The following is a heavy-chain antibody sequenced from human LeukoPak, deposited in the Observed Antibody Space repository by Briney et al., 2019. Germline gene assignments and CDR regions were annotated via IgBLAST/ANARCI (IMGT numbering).Heavy chain of an antibody. J-gene: IGHJ4*02. CDR2: IYYSGST. D-gene: IGHD3-10*01. CDR1: GGSISSSSYY. CDR3: ARRTGRLRGYDY. V-gene: IGHV4-61*01. Sequence: SETLSLTCTVSGGSISSSSYYWSWIRQPPGKGLEWIGYIYYSGSTNYNPSLKSRVTISVDTSKNQFSLKLSSVTAADTAVYYCARRTGRLRGYDYWGQGTLVTVSS.